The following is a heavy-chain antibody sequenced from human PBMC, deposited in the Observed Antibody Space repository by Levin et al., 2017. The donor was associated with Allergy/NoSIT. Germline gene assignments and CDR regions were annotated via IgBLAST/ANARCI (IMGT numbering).Heavy chain of an antibody. CDR1: GFTFSSYA. CDR2: ISGSGGST. CDR3: AKDREGGAVAGTFY. Sequence: GESLKISCAASGFTFSSYAMSWVRQAPGKGLEWVSAISGSGGSTYYADSVKGRFTISRDNSKNTLYLQMNSLRAEDTAVYYCAKDREGGAVAGTFYWGQGTLVTVSS. V-gene: IGHV3-23*01. J-gene: IGHJ4*02. D-gene: IGHD6-19*01.